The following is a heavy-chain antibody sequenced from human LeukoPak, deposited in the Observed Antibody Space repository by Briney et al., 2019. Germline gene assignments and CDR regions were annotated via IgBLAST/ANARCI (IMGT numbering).Heavy chain of an antibody. CDR1: GLTFSRYV. Sequence: GGSLRPSCAASGLTFSRYVVHCVRQAPGKGLEWVAVLSFDGTDKHYADSVKGRFTISRDNSKNTVYLQMNSLRGDDTAVYYCANATGGTIRSFDYWGEETLVTVSS. CDR2: LSFDGTDK. J-gene: IGHJ4*02. CDR3: ANATGGTIRSFDY. D-gene: IGHD5-12*01. V-gene: IGHV3-30-3*01.